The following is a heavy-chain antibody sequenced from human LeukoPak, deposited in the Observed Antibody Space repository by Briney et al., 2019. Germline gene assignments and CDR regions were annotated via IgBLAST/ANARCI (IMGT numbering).Heavy chain of an antibody. J-gene: IGHJ3*02. Sequence: ASVKVSCKASGYTFTGYYMHWVRQAPGQGLEWMGWINPNSGGTNYAQKFQGRVTMTRDTSISTAYMELSRLRSEDTAVYYCARVRDGYNGAYDIWGQGTMVTVHS. CDR1: GYTFTGYY. CDR2: INPNSGGT. CDR3: ARVRDGYNGAYDI. V-gene: IGHV1-2*02. D-gene: IGHD5-24*01.